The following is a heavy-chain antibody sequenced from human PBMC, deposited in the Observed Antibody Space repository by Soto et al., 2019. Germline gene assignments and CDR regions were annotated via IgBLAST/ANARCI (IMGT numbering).Heavy chain of an antibody. CDR2: IYKSATT. CDR1: GDSISNLDYF. CDR3: ARGRYCLTGRCFPNWFDS. V-gene: IGHV4-30-4*01. D-gene: IGHD7-27*01. Sequence: PSETLSLTCSVSGDSISNLDYFWAWIRQPPGQALEYIGYIYKSATTYYNPSFESRVAFSVDTSKSQFSLNVTSVTAADTAVYFCARGRYCLTGRCFPNWFDSWGQGALVT. J-gene: IGHJ5*01.